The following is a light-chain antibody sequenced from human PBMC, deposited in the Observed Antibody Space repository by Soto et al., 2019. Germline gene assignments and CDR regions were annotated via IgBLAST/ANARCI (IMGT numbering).Light chain of an antibody. V-gene: IGLV2-11*01. CDR1: ISDVGGYNY. Sequence: QSVLTQPRSVSGSPGQSVTFSCTGTISDVGGYNYVSWYQQLPGKAPKLMIYDVSKRPSGVPDRFSGSKSGNTASLTISGLQAEEEADYYCCSYAGSYTFVFGTGTKVTVL. CDR3: CSYAGSYTFV. J-gene: IGLJ1*01. CDR2: DVS.